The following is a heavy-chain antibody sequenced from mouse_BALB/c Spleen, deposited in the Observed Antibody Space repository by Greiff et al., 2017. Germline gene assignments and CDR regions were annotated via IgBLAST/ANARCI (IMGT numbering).Heavy chain of an antibody. CDR3: ARSLPEAMDY. Sequence: QVQLQQSGAELVRPGTSVKVSCKASGYAFTNYLIEWVKQRPGQGLEWIGVINPGSGGTNYNEKFKGKATLTADKSSSAAYMQLSSLTSDDSAVYFCARSLPEAMDYWGQGTSVTVSS. J-gene: IGHJ4*01. V-gene: IGHV1-54*01. D-gene: IGHD2-10*01. CDR2: INPGSGGT. CDR1: GYAFTNYL.